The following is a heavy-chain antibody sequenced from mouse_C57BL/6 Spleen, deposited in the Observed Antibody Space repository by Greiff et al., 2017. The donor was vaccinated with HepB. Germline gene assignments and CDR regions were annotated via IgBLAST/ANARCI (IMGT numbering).Heavy chain of an antibody. CDR3: ARGYTTGAYFDY. CDR1: GYTFTSYW. J-gene: IGHJ2*01. V-gene: IGHV1-50*01. D-gene: IGHD2-12*01. Sequence: QVQLQQPGAELVKPGASVKLSCKASGYTFTSYWMQWVKQRPGQGLEWIGEIDPSDSYTNYNQKFKGKATLTVDTYSSTAYMQLSSLTSEASAVYYCARGYTTGAYFDYWGQGTTLTVSS. CDR2: IDPSDSYT.